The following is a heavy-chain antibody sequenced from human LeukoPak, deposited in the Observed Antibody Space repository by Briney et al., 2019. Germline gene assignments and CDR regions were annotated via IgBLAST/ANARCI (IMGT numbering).Heavy chain of an antibody. CDR1: GFIFSSYA. CDR2: ISGSGGST. J-gene: IGHJ4*02. CDR3: AKDLSPVDTAMVTFDY. D-gene: IGHD5-18*01. Sequence: PGGSLRLSCAASGFIFSSYAMSWVRQAPGKGLEWVSAISGSGGSTYYADSVKGRFTISRDNSKNTLYLQMNSLRAEDTAVYYCAKDLSPVDTAMVTFDYWGQGTLVTVSS. V-gene: IGHV3-23*01.